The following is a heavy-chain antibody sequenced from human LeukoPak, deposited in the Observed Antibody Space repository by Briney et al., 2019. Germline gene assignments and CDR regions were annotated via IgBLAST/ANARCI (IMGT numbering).Heavy chain of an antibody. CDR3: ARVWTGQWPPHYYYMDV. Sequence: GGSLRLSCAASGLTFSNYWMHWVRQAPGKGLVWVSRINSDGSTTNYADSVKGRFTISRDNAKNSLYLQMNSLRAEDTAVYYCARVWTGQWPPHYYYMDVWGKGTTVTISS. D-gene: IGHD6-19*01. CDR2: INSDGSTT. J-gene: IGHJ6*03. CDR1: GLTFSNYW. V-gene: IGHV3-74*01.